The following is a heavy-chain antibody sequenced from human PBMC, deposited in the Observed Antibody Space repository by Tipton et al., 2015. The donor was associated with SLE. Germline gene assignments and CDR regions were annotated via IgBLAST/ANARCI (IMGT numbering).Heavy chain of an antibody. V-gene: IGHV4-34*01. J-gene: IGHJ2*01. D-gene: IGHD3-16*01. CDR1: GGSISAYY. CDR3: ARDLGAGWGGHWYFDL. Sequence: TLSLTCAVYGGSISAYYWSWIRQPPGKGLEWIGQTNPSGNTNYNPSLKSRVTISVDTSNNQLSLKLSSVTTADTAVYYCARDLGAGWGGHWYFDLWGRGTLLTVSS. CDR2: TNPSGNT.